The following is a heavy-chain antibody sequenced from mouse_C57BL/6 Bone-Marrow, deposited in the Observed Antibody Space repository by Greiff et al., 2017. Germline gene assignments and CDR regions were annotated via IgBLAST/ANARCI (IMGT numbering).Heavy chain of an antibody. J-gene: IGHJ2*01. CDR3: ATFYYGSSYFDY. D-gene: IGHD1-1*01. CDR1: GYTFTSYW. Sequence: VQLQQPGAELVMPGASVKLSCKASGYTFTSYWMHWVKQRPGQGLEWIGEIDPSDSYTNYNQKFKGKSTLTVDKSSSTAYMQLSSLTSEDSAVYYCATFYYGSSYFDYWGQGTTLTVSS. V-gene: IGHV1-69*01. CDR2: IDPSDSYT.